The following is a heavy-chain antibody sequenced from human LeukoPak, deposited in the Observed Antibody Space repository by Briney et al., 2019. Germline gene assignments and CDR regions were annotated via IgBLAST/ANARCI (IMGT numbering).Heavy chain of an antibody. CDR2: INPNSGGT. D-gene: IGHD3-3*01. V-gene: IGHV1-2*02. CDR3: ARASDFLSGYYTWTYYFDY. J-gene: IGHJ4*02. CDR1: GYTFTGYY. Sequence: ASVKVSCKASGYTFTGYYMHWVRQAPGQGLEWMGWINPNSGGTNYAQKFQGRVTMTRDTSISTAYMELSRLRSDDTAVYYCARASDFLSGYYTWTYYFDYWGQGTLVTVSS.